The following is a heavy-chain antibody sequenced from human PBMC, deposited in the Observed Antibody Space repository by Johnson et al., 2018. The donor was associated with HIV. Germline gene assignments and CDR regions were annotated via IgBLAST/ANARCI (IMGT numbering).Heavy chain of an antibody. D-gene: IGHD5-24*01. Sequence: QEQLVESGGGVVQPGRSLRLYCAASGFTFSSYAMHWVRQAPGKGLEWVAVISYDGSNKYYADSVKGRFTISRDNSENTLFLQMNSLRAEDTAVYYCAKECGRWLQSDAFDIWGQGTMVTVSS. CDR3: AKECGRWLQSDAFDI. J-gene: IGHJ3*02. CDR1: GFTFSSYA. CDR2: ISYDGSNK. V-gene: IGHV3-30-3*01.